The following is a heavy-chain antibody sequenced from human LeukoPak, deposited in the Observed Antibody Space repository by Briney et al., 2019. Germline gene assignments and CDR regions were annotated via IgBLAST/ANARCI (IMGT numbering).Heavy chain of an antibody. CDR3: AKDSVAVTGTGNIDD. V-gene: IGHV3-43D*03. D-gene: IGHD6-19*01. CDR1: GFTFDDYD. CDR2: ISWDGGSS. Sequence: GGSLRLSCAASGFTFDDYDMHWVRQAPGKGLEWVSLISWDGGSSYYADSVKGRFTISRDNSKNSLYLQMNSLRAEDTALYYCAKDSVAVTGTGNIDDWGQGTLVTVSS. J-gene: IGHJ4*02.